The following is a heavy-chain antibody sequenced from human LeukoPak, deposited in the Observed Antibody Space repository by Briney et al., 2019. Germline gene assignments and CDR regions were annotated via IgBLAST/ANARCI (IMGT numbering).Heavy chain of an antibody. CDR1: GYTPTNYY. CDR2: INPNSGGT. V-gene: IGHV1-2*06. J-gene: IGHJ1*01. D-gene: IGHD6-25*01. Sequence: ATVRASCTASGYTPTNYYMNRVAPAPGPGLECMGRINPNSGGTNYAQKFQSGVTIPRDTSNSTAYMELSRLSSDDTAVYYCARDRIQQRGQRGLIAFGCWGPGTLVSVSS. CDR3: ARDRIQQRGQRGLIAFGC.